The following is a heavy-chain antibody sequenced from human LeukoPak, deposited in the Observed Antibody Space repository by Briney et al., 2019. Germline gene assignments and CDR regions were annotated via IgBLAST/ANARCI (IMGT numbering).Heavy chain of an antibody. D-gene: IGHD2-15*01. V-gene: IGHV3-23*01. CDR1: GFTFTSYA. CDR2: ISGSGGTT. CDR3: AKPPHYCSGGSCHSGLDY. Sequence: GGSLRLSCAASGFTFTSYAMSWVRQAPGKGLEWVSGISGSGGTTYYADSVKGRFTISRDNSMNTLYLQMNSLRAEDTALYYCAKPPHYCSGGSCHSGLDYWGLGTLVTVSS. J-gene: IGHJ4*02.